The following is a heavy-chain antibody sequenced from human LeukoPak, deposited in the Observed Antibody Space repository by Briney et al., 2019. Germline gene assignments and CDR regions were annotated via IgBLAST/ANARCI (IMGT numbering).Heavy chain of an antibody. CDR3: AKRASPPYYFDY. CDR2: ISTSGGST. CDR1: RFTFSRYA. Sequence: VGSPSLSSAASRFTFSRYAMSSGRQAPGPQVKCVSAISTSGGSTYYAASVKGRFTISRDNSKNTLYLQMNNLSAEDTAVYYCAKRASPPYYFDYWGQGTLVTVSS. V-gene: IGHV3-23*01. J-gene: IGHJ4*02.